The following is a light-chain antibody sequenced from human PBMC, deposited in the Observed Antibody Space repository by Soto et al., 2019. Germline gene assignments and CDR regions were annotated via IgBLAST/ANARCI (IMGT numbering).Light chain of an antibody. CDR3: PRYNNGPPWT. J-gene: IGKJ1*01. CDR1: QSISNW. CDR2: KAS. V-gene: IGKV1-5*03. Sequence: DIQMTQSPAALSAYNGDRVTITCRASQSISNWLAWYQQKPGKAPKLLIYKASTLKSGVPSRFSGSGSGTEFTLTISILQPDDFAFYYCPRYNNGPPWTFGHGTKG.